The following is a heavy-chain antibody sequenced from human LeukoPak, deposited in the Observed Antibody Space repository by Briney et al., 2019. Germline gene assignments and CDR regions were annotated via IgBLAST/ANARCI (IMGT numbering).Heavy chain of an antibody. CDR2: INHSGST. J-gene: IGHJ6*03. Sequence: SETLSLTCTVSGGSISSSSYYWSWIRQPPGKGLEWIGEINHSGSTNYNPSLKSRVTISVDTSKNQFSLKLSSVTAADTAVYYCAIWSRSWSGYDYYYYYMDVWGKGTTVTVSS. V-gene: IGHV4-39*07. CDR3: AIWSRSWSGYDYYYYYMDV. D-gene: IGHD3-3*01. CDR1: GGSISSSSYY.